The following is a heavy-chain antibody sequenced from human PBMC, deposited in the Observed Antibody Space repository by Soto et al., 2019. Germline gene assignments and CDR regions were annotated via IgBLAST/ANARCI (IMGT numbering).Heavy chain of an antibody. D-gene: IGHD3-3*01. V-gene: IGHV3-30*18. CDR3: AKEPLTLLRFLEWLLPYDV. J-gene: IGHJ6*02. CDR1: GFTFSSYG. CDR2: ISYDGSNK. Sequence: GGSLRLSCAASGFTFSSYGMHWVRQAPGKGLEWVAVISYDGSNKYYADSVKGRFTISRDNSKNTLYLQMNSLRAEDTAVYYCAKEPLTLLRFLEWLLPYDVWGQGTTVTVSS.